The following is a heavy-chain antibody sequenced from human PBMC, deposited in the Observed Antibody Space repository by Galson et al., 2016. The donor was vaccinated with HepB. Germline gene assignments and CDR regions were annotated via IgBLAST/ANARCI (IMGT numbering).Heavy chain of an antibody. CDR3: ARRYYYGENP. CDR2: IDPSDSWT. Sequence: QSGADVKKPGESLRISCKGSGSSFTNYWISWMRQMPGKGLEWMGRIDPSDSWTSYSPSFQGHVTISVDKSINTAYLQWSSLKASDSAMYYCARRYYYGENPWGQGTLVTVSS. CDR1: GSSFTNYW. D-gene: IGHD3-10*01. J-gene: IGHJ5*02. V-gene: IGHV5-10-1*01.